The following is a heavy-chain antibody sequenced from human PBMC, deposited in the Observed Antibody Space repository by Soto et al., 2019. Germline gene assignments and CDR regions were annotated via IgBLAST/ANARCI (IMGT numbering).Heavy chain of an antibody. V-gene: IGHV4-59*01. CDR2: IDYDGSA. J-gene: IGHJ5*02. CDR3: ARSFYP. CDR1: GGSISSFY. Sequence: QVQLQESGPGLVKPSETLSLTCIVSGGSISSFYWSWIRQPPGEGLEWVGGIDYDGSATYNPSLKSRVTMSVDMSKNHLFLTLNSVTAADTAVYYCARSFYPWGQGTLVTVSS.